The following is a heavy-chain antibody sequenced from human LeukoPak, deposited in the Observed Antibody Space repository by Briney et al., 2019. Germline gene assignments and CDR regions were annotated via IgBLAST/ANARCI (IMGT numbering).Heavy chain of an antibody. CDR2: INHSGST. CDR3: ARGYCSSTSCYRHYYYYGMDV. Sequence: PSETLSLTCAVYGGSFSGYYWSWIRQPPGKGLEWIGEINHSGSTNYNPSLKSRVTISVDTSKNQFSLKLSSVTAADTAVYYCARGYCSSTSCYRHYYYYGMDVWGQGTTVTASS. D-gene: IGHD2-2*02. CDR1: GGSFSGYY. J-gene: IGHJ6*02. V-gene: IGHV4-34*01.